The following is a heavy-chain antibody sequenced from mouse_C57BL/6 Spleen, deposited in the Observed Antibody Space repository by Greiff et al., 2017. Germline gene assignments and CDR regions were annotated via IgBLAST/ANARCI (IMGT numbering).Heavy chain of an antibody. CDR2: IYPRSGNT. CDR1: GYTFTSYG. V-gene: IGHV1-81*01. CDR3: APYYYGSSWGYFDV. D-gene: IGHD1-1*01. Sequence: VQLQQSGAELARPGASVKLSCKASGYTFTSYGISWVKQRTGQGLEWIGEIYPRSGNTYYNEKFKGKATLTADKSSSTAYMELRSLTSEDSAVYFCAPYYYGSSWGYFDVWGTGTTVTVSS. J-gene: IGHJ1*03.